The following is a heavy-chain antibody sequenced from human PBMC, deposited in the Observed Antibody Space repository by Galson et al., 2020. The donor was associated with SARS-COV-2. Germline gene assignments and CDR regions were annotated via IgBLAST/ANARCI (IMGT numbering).Heavy chain of an antibody. Sequence: GESLKISCAASGFTFSSYGMHWVRQAPGKGLEWVAVIWYDGSNKYYADSVKGRFTISRDNSKNTLYLQMNSLRAEDTAVYYCATQWLVISHFDYWGQGTLVTVSS. CDR1: GFTFSSYG. V-gene: IGHV3-33*01. CDR3: ATQWLVISHFDY. CDR2: IWYDGSNK. D-gene: IGHD6-19*01. J-gene: IGHJ4*02.